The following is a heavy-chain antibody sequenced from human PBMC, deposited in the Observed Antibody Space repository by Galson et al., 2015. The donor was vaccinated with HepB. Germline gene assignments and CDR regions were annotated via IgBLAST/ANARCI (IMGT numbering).Heavy chain of an antibody. CDR3: ARGWDIEVTANFDY. CDR2: IKYDGSEK. D-gene: IGHD2-21*02. J-gene: IGHJ4*02. V-gene: IGHV3-7*03. CDR1: GFTYSNYW. Sequence: SLRLSCAVSGFTYSNYWMSWVRQAPGRGLEWVANIKYDGSEKYYVRSVEGRFTGPRDNAQNSLYLHMSSLRAEDTAVYYCARGWDIEVTANFDYWGQGALVTVSS.